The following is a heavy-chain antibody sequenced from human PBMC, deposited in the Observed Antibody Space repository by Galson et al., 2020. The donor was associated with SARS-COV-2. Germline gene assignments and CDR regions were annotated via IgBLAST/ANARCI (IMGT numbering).Heavy chain of an antibody. V-gene: IGHV4-39*02. CDR3: AREGSKIAVAGTSFDY. J-gene: IGHJ4*02. Sequence: SETLSLTCTVSGGSISSSSHYWGWIRQPPGKGLEWIGTIYYTGSTYYNPSLKRRVTISVDTSKKQFSLRLRSVTAADTSVYYCAREGSKIAVAGTSFDYWGQGTLVTVSS. D-gene: IGHD6-19*01. CDR2: IYYTGST. CDR1: GGSISSSSHY.